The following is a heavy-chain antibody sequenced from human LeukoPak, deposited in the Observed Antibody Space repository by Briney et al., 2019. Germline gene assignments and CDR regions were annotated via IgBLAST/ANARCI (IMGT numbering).Heavy chain of an antibody. D-gene: IGHD4-17*01. Sequence: SVKVSCKASGGTFSSYAISWVRQAPGQGLEWMGGIIPIFGTANYAQKFQGRVTITTDESTSTAYMELSSLRSEDTAVYYCASSGDYAGGVADYRGQGTLVTVSS. V-gene: IGHV1-69*05. J-gene: IGHJ4*02. CDR2: IIPIFGTA. CDR1: GGTFSSYA. CDR3: ASSGDYAGGVADY.